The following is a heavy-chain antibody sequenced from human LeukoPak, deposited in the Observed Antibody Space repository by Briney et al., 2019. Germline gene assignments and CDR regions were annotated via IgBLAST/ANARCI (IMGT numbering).Heavy chain of an antibody. CDR2: IYYSGST. Sequence: PRGSLRLSCAASGFTFSSYWMSWVRQPPGKGLEWIGSIYYSGSTYYNPSLKSRVSISVDTSKNQFSLKLSSVTAADTAVYYCARHGLVGARGVAFDIWGQGTMVTVSS. CDR3: ARHGLVGARGVAFDI. CDR1: GFTFSSYW. V-gene: IGHV4-39*01. D-gene: IGHD3-10*01. J-gene: IGHJ3*02.